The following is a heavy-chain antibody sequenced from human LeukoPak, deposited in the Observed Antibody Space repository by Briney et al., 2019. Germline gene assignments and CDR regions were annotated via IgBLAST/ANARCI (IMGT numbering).Heavy chain of an antibody. J-gene: IGHJ1*01. CDR1: GFTFSSYA. CDR3: AKDPARIAAAGPNGEYFQH. Sequence: GGSLRLSCAASGFTFSSYAMSWVRQAPGKGLEWVSAISGSGGSTYYADSVKGRFTISRDNSKNTLYLQMNSLRAEDTAVYYCAKDPARIAAAGPNGEYFQHWGQGTLVTVSS. CDR2: ISGSGGST. D-gene: IGHD6-13*01. V-gene: IGHV3-23*01.